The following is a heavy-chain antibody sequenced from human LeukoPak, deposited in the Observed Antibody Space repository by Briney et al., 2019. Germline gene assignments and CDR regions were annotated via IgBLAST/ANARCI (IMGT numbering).Heavy chain of an antibody. CDR2: ISYDGSNK. D-gene: IGHD1-14*01. Sequence: PGGSLRLSCAASGFTFSSYAMHWVRQAPGKGLEWVAVISYDGSNKYYADSVKGRFTISRDSSKNTLYLQMNSLRAEDTAVYYCARDPERGALDYWGQGTLVTVSS. CDR1: GFTFSSYA. CDR3: ARDPERGALDY. V-gene: IGHV3-30*04. J-gene: IGHJ4*02.